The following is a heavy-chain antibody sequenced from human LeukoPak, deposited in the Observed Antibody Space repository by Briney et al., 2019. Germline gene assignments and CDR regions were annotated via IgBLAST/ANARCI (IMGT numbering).Heavy chain of an antibody. CDR3: ARRRAAAGPDY. J-gene: IGHJ4*02. CDR2: INHSGST. CDR1: GGSFSGYY. Sequence: SETLSLTCAVYGGSFSGYYWSWIRQPPGKGLEWIGEINHSGSTNYNPSLKSRVTISVDTSKNQFSLKLSSVTAADTAVYYCARRRAAAGPDYWGQGTLVTVSP. D-gene: IGHD6-13*01. V-gene: IGHV4-34*01.